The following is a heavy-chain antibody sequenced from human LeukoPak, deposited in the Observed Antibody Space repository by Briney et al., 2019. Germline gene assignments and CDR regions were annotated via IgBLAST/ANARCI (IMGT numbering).Heavy chain of an antibody. CDR3: ARGSSCIDGVCYRGMDYMDV. D-gene: IGHD2-8*01. J-gene: IGHJ6*03. CDR1: GGSISSGNYY. V-gene: IGHV4-30-4*01. CDR2: IYYSGNT. Sequence: SETLSLTCTVSGGSISSGNYYWSWIRQPPGKGLEWIGYIYYSGNTYYNPSLKSRVSISVDTSKNQFSLNLNSVTAADTAVFYCARGSSCIDGVCYRGMDYMDVWGKGTTVTVSS.